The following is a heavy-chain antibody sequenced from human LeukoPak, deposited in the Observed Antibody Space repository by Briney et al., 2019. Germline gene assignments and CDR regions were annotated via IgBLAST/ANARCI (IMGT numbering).Heavy chain of an antibody. CDR1: GGSISSYY. CDR3: ARLWFGEFRGVNWFDP. Sequence: SETLSLTCTVSGGSISSYYWSWIRQPPGKGLEWIGYIYCSGSTNYNPSLKSRVTISVDTSKNQFSLKLSSVTAADTAVYYCARLWFGEFRGVNWFDPWGQGTLVTVSS. CDR2: IYCSGST. D-gene: IGHD3-10*01. V-gene: IGHV4-59*08. J-gene: IGHJ5*02.